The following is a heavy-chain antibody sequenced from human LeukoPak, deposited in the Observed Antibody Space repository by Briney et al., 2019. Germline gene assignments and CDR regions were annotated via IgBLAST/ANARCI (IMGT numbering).Heavy chain of an antibody. Sequence: ASVKVPCNASGYTFTGYYIHWVRQAPGQGLEWMGRINCNGGGTSYAQKFQGRVTMTRDTSISTAYMELDRLTSDDTAVYYCARDYGPYPGCSWFDPCGQGTLVTVSS. CDR1: GYTFTGYY. CDR2: INCNGGGT. V-gene: IGHV1-2*06. CDR3: ARDYGPYPGCSWFDP. J-gene: IGHJ5*02. D-gene: IGHD2-21*01.